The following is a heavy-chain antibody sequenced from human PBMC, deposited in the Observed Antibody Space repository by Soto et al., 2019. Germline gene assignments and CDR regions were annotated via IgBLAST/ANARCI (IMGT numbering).Heavy chain of an antibody. J-gene: IGHJ5*02. CDR1: GGSISSYY. CDR2: IYYSGST. Sequence: SETLSLTCTVSGGSISSYYWSWIRQPPGKGLEWIGYIYYSGSTNYNPSLKSRVTISVDTSKNQFSLKLSSVTAADTAVYYCARRHLRSAARALEPNWFDPWGQGTLVTVSS. D-gene: IGHD1-1*01. V-gene: IGHV4-59*01. CDR3: ARRHLRSAARALEPNWFDP.